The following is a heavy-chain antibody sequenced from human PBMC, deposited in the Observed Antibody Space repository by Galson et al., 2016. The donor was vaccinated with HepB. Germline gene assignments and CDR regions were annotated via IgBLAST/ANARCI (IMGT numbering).Heavy chain of an antibody. V-gene: IGHV3-74*01. CDR2: INSDGSGT. CDR1: GFAFSSHW. Sequence: SLRLSCAASGFAFSSHWMHWVRQVPGKGLVWVSRINSDGSGTSYADSVKGRFTISRDNAKNTLYLQMNSLRAEDTALYYCAREDYGDDPIYYYYYGMDVWGQGTTVTVSS. CDR3: AREDYGDDPIYYYYYGMDV. J-gene: IGHJ6*02. D-gene: IGHD4-17*01.